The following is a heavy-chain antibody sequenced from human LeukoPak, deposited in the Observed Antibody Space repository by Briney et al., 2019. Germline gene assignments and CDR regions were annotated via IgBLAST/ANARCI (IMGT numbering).Heavy chain of an antibody. V-gene: IGHV4-59*01. J-gene: IGHJ5*02. CDR2: IYYSGST. Sequence: PSETLSLTCTVSGGSISSYYWSWIRQPPGKGLEWIGYIYYSGSTSYNPSLKSRVTISVDTSKNQFSLKLSSVTAADTAVYYCASSALSYYDFWSGNNWFDPWGQGTLVTVSS. CDR3: ASSALSYYDFWSGNNWFDP. CDR1: GGSISSYY. D-gene: IGHD3-3*01.